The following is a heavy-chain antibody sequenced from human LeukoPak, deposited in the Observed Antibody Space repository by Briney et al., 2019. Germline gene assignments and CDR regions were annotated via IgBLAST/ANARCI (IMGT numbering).Heavy chain of an antibody. Sequence: GGSLRLSCAASGFTFSGYSMNWVRQAPGKGLEWVSSISSSSSYIYYADSVKGRFTISRDNAKNSLYLQMNSLRAEDTAVYYCARDFTMVRGVPYYYGMDVWGKGTTVTVSS. CDR3: ARDFTMVRGVPYYYGMDV. CDR2: ISSSSSYI. J-gene: IGHJ6*04. V-gene: IGHV3-21*01. CDR1: GFTFSGYS. D-gene: IGHD3-10*01.